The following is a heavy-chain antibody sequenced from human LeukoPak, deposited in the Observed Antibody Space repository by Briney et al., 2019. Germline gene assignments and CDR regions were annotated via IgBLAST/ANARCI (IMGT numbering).Heavy chain of an antibody. D-gene: IGHD3-9*01. J-gene: IGHJ6*03. CDR1: GFTFSSYA. CDR3: AKDKIAYYDILTGYRPDYCYYYYMDV. V-gene: IGHV3-23*01. Sequence: GGSLRLSCAASGFTFSSYAMSWVRQAPGKGLEWVSAISGSGGSTYYADSVKGRFTISRDNSKNTLYLQMNSLRAEDTAVYYCAKDKIAYYDILTGYRPDYCYYYYMDVWGKGTTVTVSS. CDR2: ISGSGGST.